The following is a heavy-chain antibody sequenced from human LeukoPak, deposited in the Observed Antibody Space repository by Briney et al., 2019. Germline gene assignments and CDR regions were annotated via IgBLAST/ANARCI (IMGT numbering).Heavy chain of an antibody. CDR3: ARATDILRYFDWSPWYYGMDV. J-gene: IGHJ6*02. CDR1: GFAFSSYS. Sequence: GGSLRLSCAPSGFAFSSYSMNSVRQAPGKGLKWVSSISSSSSYIYYADSVKGRFTISRDNAKNSLYLQMNSLRAEDTAVHYCARATDILRYFDWSPWYYGMDVWGQGTTVTVSS. V-gene: IGHV3-21*01. CDR2: ISSSSSYI. D-gene: IGHD3-9*01.